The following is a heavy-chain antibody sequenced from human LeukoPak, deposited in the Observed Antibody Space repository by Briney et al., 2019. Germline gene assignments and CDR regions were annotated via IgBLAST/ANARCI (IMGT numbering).Heavy chain of an antibody. CDR2: INPKTGGP. Sequence: ASVKVSCKASGYTFIDYYIHWARQAPGQGLEWMGWINPKTGGPKYAQKFQGRLTMTRDTSINTVYMELTRLTSDDTAVYYCARNQMAKNWFDPWGRGTLITVSS. CDR3: ARNQMAKNWFDP. J-gene: IGHJ5*02. CDR1: GYTFIDYY. D-gene: IGHD2-8*01. V-gene: IGHV1-2*02.